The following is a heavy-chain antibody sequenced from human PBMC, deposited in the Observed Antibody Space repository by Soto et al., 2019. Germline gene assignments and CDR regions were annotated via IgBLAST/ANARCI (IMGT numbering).Heavy chain of an antibody. CDR2: IDWDDDK. Sequence: GSGPTLVNPTQTLTLTCTFSGFSLSTSGMRVSWIRQPPGKALEWLARIDWDDDKFYSTSLKTRLTISKDTSKNQVVLTMTNMDPVDTATYYCAQSGYSSSWEPDYYGMDVWGQGTTVTVSS. CDR1: GFSLSTSGMR. J-gene: IGHJ6*02. D-gene: IGHD6-13*01. V-gene: IGHV2-70*04. CDR3: AQSGYSSSWEPDYYGMDV.